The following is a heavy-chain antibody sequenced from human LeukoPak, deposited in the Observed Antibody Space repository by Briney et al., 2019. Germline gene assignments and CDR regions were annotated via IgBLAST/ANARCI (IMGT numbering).Heavy chain of an antibody. V-gene: IGHV4-39*07. Sequence: SETLSLTCSVSGDSINDKNYYWGWIRQPPGKGLEWIGTGSIYYNPSLKTRVTISLDTSRNQFSLRLTSVTAADTAIYYCARVLGIGVAGTDWFDPWGQGILVTVSS. CDR3: ARVLGIGVAGTDWFDP. CDR2: GSI. CDR1: GDSINDKNYY. J-gene: IGHJ5*02. D-gene: IGHD6-19*01.